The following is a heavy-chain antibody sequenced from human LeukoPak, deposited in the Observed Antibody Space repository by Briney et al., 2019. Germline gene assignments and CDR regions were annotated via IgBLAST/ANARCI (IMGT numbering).Heavy chain of an antibody. CDR1: GGSISSSSYY. V-gene: IGHV4-39*01. CDR3: ARFIALGRGFDH. CDR2: IYYSGST. Sequence: SETLSLTCTVSGGSISSSSYYWGWIRQPPGKGLEWIGSIYYSGSTYYNPSLKSRVTISVDTSKNQVSLHLISVTPEDTAVYYCARFIALGRGFDHWGQGILVTVSS. J-gene: IGHJ4*02. D-gene: IGHD6-13*01.